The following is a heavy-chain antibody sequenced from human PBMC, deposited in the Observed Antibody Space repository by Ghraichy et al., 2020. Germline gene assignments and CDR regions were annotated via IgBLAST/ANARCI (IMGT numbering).Heavy chain of an antibody. V-gene: IGHV3-15*01. D-gene: IGHD4-17*01. CDR1: GLIFSDAW. CDR2: IKTRSSGGTT. Sequence: GGSLRLSCAASGLIFSDAWMSWVRQAPGRGLEWVGRIKTRSSGGTTDYAAPVKGRFTISRDDYEKTLSLQMNGLKTDDTGVYYCTTLSMTVTHGGDYWGRGTLSPS. CDR3: TTLSMTVTHGGDY. J-gene: IGHJ4*01.